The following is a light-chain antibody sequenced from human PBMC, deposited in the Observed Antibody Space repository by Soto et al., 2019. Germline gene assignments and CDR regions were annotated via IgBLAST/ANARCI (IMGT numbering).Light chain of an antibody. Sequence: QSALTQPRSVSGSPGQSVTISCTGTSSDVCGYNYVSWYQQHPGKAPKLMIYDVSKRPSGVPDRFSGSKSGNTASLTISGLQAEDEADYYCCSYAGNYTFVVFGGGTKLTVL. CDR2: DVS. J-gene: IGLJ2*01. CDR3: CSYAGNYTFVV. V-gene: IGLV2-11*01. CDR1: SSDVCGYNY.